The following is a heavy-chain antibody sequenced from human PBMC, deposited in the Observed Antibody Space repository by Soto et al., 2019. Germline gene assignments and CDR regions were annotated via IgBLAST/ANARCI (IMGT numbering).Heavy chain of an antibody. Sequence: PGESLKISCKGSGYSFTSYWIGWVRQIPWKGLEWMGIIYPGDSDTRYSPSFQGQVTISADKSISTAYLQWSSLKASDTAMYYCARQAPNDYGDYAAFDYYYYGMDVWGQGTTVTVSS. CDR1: GYSFTSYW. D-gene: IGHD4-17*01. CDR2: IYPGDSDT. CDR3: ARQAPNDYGDYAAFDYYYYGMDV. V-gene: IGHV5-51*01. J-gene: IGHJ6*02.